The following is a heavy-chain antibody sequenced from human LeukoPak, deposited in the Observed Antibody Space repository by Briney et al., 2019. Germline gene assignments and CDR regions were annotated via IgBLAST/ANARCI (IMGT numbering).Heavy chain of an antibody. Sequence: SETLSLTCTVSGGSISSYYWSWIRQPPGKGLEWIGYSYYSGSTNYNPSLKSRVTISADTSKNQFSLKLSSVTAADTAVYYCAGSRQWLVRNVDYWGQGTLVTVSS. CDR2: SYYSGST. J-gene: IGHJ4*02. D-gene: IGHD6-19*01. CDR3: AGSRQWLVRNVDY. V-gene: IGHV4-59*01. CDR1: GGSISSYY.